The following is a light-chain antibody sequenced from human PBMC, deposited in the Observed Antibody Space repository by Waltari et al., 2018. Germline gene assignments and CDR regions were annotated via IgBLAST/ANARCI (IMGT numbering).Light chain of an antibody. Sequence: QSALTQPASVSGSPGQSITISCTGTSSDVGGYNLVSWHQQHPGQAPKLIIYEFSNRPSGVSNRFSGYKSGNTASLTISGLQAEDEADYYCTSYITTRGDWVFGGGTKLTVL. CDR1: SSDVGGYNL. CDR3: TSYITTRGDWV. J-gene: IGLJ3*02. V-gene: IGLV2-14*01. CDR2: EFS.